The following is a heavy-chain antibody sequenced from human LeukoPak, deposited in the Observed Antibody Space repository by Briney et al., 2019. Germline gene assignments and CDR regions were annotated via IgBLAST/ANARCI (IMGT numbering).Heavy chain of an antibody. CDR1: GYSISSGYY. CDR2: TYHSGST. D-gene: IGHD3-16*02. CDR3: ARREGGYDYVWGSYRFDY. J-gene: IGHJ4*02. Sequence: PSETLSLTCTVSGYSISSGYYWGWIRQPPGKGLEWIGSTYHSGSTYYNPSLKSRVTISVDTSKNQFSLKLSSVTAADTAVYYCARREGGYDYVWGSYRFDYWGQGTLVTVSS. V-gene: IGHV4-38-2*02.